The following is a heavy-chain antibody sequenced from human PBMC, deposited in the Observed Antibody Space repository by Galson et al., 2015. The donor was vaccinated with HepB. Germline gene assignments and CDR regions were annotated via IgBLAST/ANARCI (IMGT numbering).Heavy chain of an antibody. CDR1: GFTFNRYW. CDR3: ARGLYDFWNRYYYFDL. J-gene: IGHJ2*01. V-gene: IGHV3-7*03. Sequence: SLRLSCAASGFTFNRYWMYWVRQAPGKGLEWVANIKHDGTEKYSVDSVKGRFTVSRDNAKNSLYLQTNSLRAEDTAVYYCARGLYDFWNRYYYFDLWGRGTQVTVSS. D-gene: IGHD3-3*01. CDR2: IKHDGTEK.